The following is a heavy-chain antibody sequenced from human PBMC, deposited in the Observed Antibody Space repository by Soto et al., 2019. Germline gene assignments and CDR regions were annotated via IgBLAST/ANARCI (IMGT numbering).Heavy chain of an antibody. CDR3: ARVIGDFWSGSLYYYYYYGMDV. CDR1: GGSISSYY. V-gene: IGHV4-59*01. J-gene: IGHJ6*02. CDR2: IYYSGST. Sequence: SETLSLTCTVSGGSISSYYWSWIRQPPGKGLEWIGYIYYSGSTNYNPSLKSRVTISVDTSKNQFSLKLSSVTAADTAVYYCARVIGDFWSGSLYYYYYYGMDVWGQGTTVTVSS. D-gene: IGHD3-3*01.